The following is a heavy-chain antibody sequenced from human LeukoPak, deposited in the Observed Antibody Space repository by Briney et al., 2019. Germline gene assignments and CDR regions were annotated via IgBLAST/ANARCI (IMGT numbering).Heavy chain of an antibody. Sequence: PGRSLRLSCAASGFTFNYYAMSWVRQAPGKGLEWVSGISDNEGRTYYTDSVKGRVTIPRDKTKNTVFLQMHNLRADDTAVYFCARHDSFIPYWGQGALVTVSS. D-gene: IGHD5-18*01. J-gene: IGHJ4*02. CDR1: GFTFNYYA. CDR2: ISDNEGRT. CDR3: ARHDSFIPY. V-gene: IGHV3-23*01.